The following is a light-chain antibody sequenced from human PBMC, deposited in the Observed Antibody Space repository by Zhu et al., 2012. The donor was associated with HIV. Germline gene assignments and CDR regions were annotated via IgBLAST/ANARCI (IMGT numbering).Light chain of an antibody. CDR2: EAS. Sequence: DIQMTQSPSTLSASVGDTVTITCRASQTTHGFLAWYQQKPGKAPKFLIFEASRLQSGVPSRFSGSGSDTEFTLTINSLQPDDFATYYCHQYKSYADYTFGQGTKVEIK. CDR3: HQYKSYADYT. CDR1: QTTHGF. J-gene: IGKJ2*01. V-gene: IGKV1-5*03.